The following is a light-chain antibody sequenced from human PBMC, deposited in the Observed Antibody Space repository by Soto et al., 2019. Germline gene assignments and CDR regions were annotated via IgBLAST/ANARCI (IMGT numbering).Light chain of an antibody. CDR3: QTWGTGIQV. V-gene: IGLV4-69*01. Sequence: QLVLTQSPSASAFLGASVKLTCTLSSGHSSYAIAWHQQQPEKGPRYLMKLNSDGSHSKGDGIPDRFSGSSSGAERYLTIASLQSEDEAYYYCQTWGTGIQVFGGGTKLTVL. J-gene: IGLJ2*01. CDR2: LNSDGSH. CDR1: SGHSSYA.